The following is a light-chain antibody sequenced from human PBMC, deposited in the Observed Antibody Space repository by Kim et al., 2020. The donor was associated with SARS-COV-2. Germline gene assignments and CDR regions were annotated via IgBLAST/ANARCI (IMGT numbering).Light chain of an antibody. Sequence: ASVGDRVPITCRASQSISSWLAWYQQKPGKAPKLLIYKASSLESGVPSRFSGSGSGTEFTLTISSLQPDDFATYYCQQYNSSPWTFGQGTKVDIK. J-gene: IGKJ1*01. CDR3: QQYNSSPWT. V-gene: IGKV1-5*03. CDR1: QSISSW. CDR2: KAS.